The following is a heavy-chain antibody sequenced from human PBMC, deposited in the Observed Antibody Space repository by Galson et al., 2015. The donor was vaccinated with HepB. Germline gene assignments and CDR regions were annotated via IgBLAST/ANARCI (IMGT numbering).Heavy chain of an antibody. D-gene: IGHD4-23*01. V-gene: IGHV3-21*03. Sequence: SLRLSCAASGFTFSNYNMNWVRQAPGKGLEWVSSISDSRRSIYYADSVKGRFAISRDNAKNSLYLQMNSLRAEDTAVYFCVREGGGNGDHSGEAFDIWGQGTMATVSS. J-gene: IGHJ3*02. CDR1: GFTFSNYN. CDR3: VREGGGNGDHSGEAFDI. CDR2: ISDSRRSI.